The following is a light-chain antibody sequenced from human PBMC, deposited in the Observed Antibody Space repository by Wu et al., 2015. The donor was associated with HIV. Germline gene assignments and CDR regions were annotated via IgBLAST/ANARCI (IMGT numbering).Light chain of an antibody. CDR3: QNVTTLGYRTST. CDR2: DAS. CDR1: QSVSSY. J-gene: IGKJ1*01. Sequence: EIVLTQSPATLSLSPGERATLSCRASQSVSSYLAWYQQKPGQAPRLLIYDASNRATGIPARFSGSGSGTDFTLTISSLEPEDFAVYYCQNVTTLGYRTSTFG. V-gene: IGKV3-11*01.